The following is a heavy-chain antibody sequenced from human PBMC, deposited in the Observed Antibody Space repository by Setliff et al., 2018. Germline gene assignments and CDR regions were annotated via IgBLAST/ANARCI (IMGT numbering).Heavy chain of an antibody. CDR1: GFTFSSYA. CDR2: IKQDGSEK. D-gene: IGHD4-4*01. V-gene: IGHV3-7*03. Sequence: PGGSLRLSCAASGFTFSSYAMSWVHQAPGKGLEWVANIKQDGSEKYYVDSVKGRFTISRDNAKNSLYLQMNSLRGEDTAVYYCAKDTGYYFDYWGQGTLVTVSS. CDR3: AKDTGYYFDY. J-gene: IGHJ4*02.